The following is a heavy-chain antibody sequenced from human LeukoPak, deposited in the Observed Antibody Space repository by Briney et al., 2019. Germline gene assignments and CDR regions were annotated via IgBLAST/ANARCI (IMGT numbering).Heavy chain of an antibody. CDR2: IYYSGST. Sequence: SETLSLTCTVSDGSISSSSYYWGWIRQPPGKGLEWIGSIYYSGSTYYNPSLKSRVTISVDTSKNQFSLKLSSVTAADTAVYYCASAVAGIDYWGQGTLVTVSS. CDR3: ASAVAGIDY. V-gene: IGHV4-39*07. J-gene: IGHJ4*02. D-gene: IGHD6-19*01. CDR1: DGSISSSSYY.